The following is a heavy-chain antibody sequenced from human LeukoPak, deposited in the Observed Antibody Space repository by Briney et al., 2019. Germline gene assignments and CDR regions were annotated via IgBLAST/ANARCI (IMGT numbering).Heavy chain of an antibody. Sequence: GASVKVSCKASGYTFTSYYMHWVRQAPGKGLEWMGGFDTQEGETIFAQNFQGRVTMTEDTSSDTAYMELSSLTSEDTAVYYCATPPVWFGEFMSGNSILGYFQDWGQGTLVTVSS. CDR1: GYTFTSYY. D-gene: IGHD3-10*01. J-gene: IGHJ1*01. CDR2: FDTQEGET. V-gene: IGHV1-24*01. CDR3: ATPPVWFGEFMSGNSILGYFQD.